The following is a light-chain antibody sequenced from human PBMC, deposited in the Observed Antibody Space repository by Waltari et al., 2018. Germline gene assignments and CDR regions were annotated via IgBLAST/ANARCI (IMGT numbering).Light chain of an antibody. CDR1: ALPKLD. V-gene: IGLV3-25*03. CDR3: QSADTDFANHVL. J-gene: IGLJ2*01. CDR2: KDT. Sequence: SYDLTQPPSVSVSPGQTARITCSGNALPKLDSYWYQQKPGQAPLLLIYKDTQRATGIPKRITDSTSGTTVTLTISGVQAEDAADYYCQSADTDFANHVLFGGGTQLTVL.